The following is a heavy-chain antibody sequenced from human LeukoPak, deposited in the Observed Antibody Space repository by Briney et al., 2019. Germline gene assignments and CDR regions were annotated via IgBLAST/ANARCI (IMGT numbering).Heavy chain of an antibody. V-gene: IGHV3-48*03. J-gene: IGHJ4*02. CDR3: ATDGTPLRVGEVFFDN. CDR1: GFTFSSYD. CDR2: ISDSGTTI. Sequence: GGSLRLSCAASGFTFSSYDMNRVRQAPGRELEWISYISYISDSGTTIYYADSVKGRFTISRDDAKNSVYLQMNSLRDEDTAVYYCATDGTPLRVGEVFFDNWGQGTLVTVSS. D-gene: IGHD3-10*01.